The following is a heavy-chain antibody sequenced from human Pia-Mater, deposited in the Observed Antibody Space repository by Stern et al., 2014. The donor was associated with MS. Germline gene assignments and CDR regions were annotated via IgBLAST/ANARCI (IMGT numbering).Heavy chain of an antibody. CDR1: GGSVSSSTYY. CDR3: ARQGSFDFWSG. J-gene: IGHJ4*02. Sequence: QLQLQESGPGLVKPSETLSLTCTVSGGSVSSSTYYWGWIRQPPGKNLEWIGSIYYTGRTYYNPSLTSRLTISIAASKNQFSLKLTCGTAADTAVYYCARQGSFDFWSGWGQGTLVTVSS. D-gene: IGHD3-3*01. CDR2: IYYTGRT. V-gene: IGHV4-39*01.